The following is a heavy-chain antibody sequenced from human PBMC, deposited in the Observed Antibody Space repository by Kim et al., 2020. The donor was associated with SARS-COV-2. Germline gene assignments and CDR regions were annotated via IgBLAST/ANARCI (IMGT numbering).Heavy chain of an antibody. Sequence: SVKGRFTISRDNSKNTLYLQMGSLRAEDMAVYYCARGQYGDSFYYYGMDVWGQGTTVTVSS. CDR3: ARGQYGDSFYYYGMDV. V-gene: IGHV3-64*01. J-gene: IGHJ6*02. D-gene: IGHD4-17*01.